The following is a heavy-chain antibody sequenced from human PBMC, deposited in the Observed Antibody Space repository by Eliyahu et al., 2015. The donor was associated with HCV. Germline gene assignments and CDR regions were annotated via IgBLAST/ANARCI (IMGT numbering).Heavy chain of an antibody. J-gene: IGHJ6*02. D-gene: IGHD1-14*01. V-gene: IGHV1-2*04. CDR2: PNSGGT. Sequence: PNSGGTNYAQKFQGWVTMTRDTSISTAYMELSRLRSDDTAVYYCATAQPQPGNTGRLYGMDVWGQGTTVTVSS. CDR3: ATAQPQPGNTGRLYGMDV.